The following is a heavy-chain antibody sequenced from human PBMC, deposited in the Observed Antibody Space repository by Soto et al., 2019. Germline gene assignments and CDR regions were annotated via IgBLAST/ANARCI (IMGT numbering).Heavy chain of an antibody. CDR2: IYNNGRT. V-gene: IGHV4-59*01. CDR3: AAGEASSRNLAPYYLDF. Sequence: SETLSLTCTVSGGSISSSSWSWIRQPPGRGLEWIGYIYNNGRTDYNPSLRSRVTISEDTSKNQFSLKLLSVTTADTAVYFCAAGEASSRNLAPYYLDFWGQGTLVTVSS. CDR1: GGSISSSS. J-gene: IGHJ4*02. D-gene: IGHD6-13*01.